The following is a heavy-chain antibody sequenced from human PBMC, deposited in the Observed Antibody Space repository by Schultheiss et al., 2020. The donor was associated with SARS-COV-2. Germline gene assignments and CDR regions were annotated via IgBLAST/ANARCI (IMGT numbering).Heavy chain of an antibody. CDR2: ISSSSSTI. V-gene: IGHV3-48*01. CDR3: TTDWVKWELFDY. CDR1: GFTFSSYA. Sequence: GGSLRLSCAASGFTFSSYAMSWVRQAPGKGLEWVSYISSSSSTIYYADSVKGRFTISRDNSKNTLYLQMNSLKTEDTAVYYCTTDWVKWELFDYWGQGTLVTGSS. D-gene: IGHD1-26*01. J-gene: IGHJ4*02.